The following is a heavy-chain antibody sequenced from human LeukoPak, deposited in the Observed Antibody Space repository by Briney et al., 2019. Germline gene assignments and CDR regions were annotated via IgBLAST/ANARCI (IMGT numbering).Heavy chain of an antibody. V-gene: IGHV6-1*01. CDR2: TYYRSKSYN. J-gene: IGHJ4*02. CDR1: GDSVLSNSGA. D-gene: IGHD3-3*01. CDR3: ASGVFAHLRY. Sequence: SQTLSLTCAISGDSVLSNSGAWNWIRQSPSRGLERLGRTYYRSKSYNDYAESVKSRITINPDTSKNQFSLKLSSVTAADTAVYYCASGVFAHLRYWGQGTLVTVSS.